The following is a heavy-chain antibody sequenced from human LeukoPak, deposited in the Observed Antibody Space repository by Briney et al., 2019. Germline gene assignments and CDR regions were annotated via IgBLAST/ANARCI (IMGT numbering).Heavy chain of an antibody. J-gene: IGHJ4*02. D-gene: IGHD3-10*01. CDR2: INAGNGST. Sequence: GASVKVSCKASGYTFTSYAMHWVRQAPGQRLEWMGWINAGNGSTKYSQKFQGRVTITRDTSASTAYMELSSLRSEDTAVYYCARGGNYYGSGSSYFDYWGQGTLVTVSS. CDR3: ARGGNYYGSGSSYFDY. CDR1: GYTFTSYA. V-gene: IGHV1-3*01.